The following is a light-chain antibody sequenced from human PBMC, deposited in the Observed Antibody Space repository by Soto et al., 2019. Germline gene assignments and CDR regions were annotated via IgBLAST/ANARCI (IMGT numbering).Light chain of an antibody. CDR3: SSYTGGNPSYV. CDR2: EVT. CDR1: SSDVGGYDY. V-gene: IGLV2-8*01. Sequence: ALTQPPSASGSPGQSVTTSCTGTSSDVGGYDYVSWYQQHPGKAPKLMIYEVTIRPSGVSDRFSGSKSGNTASLTVSGLQAEDEADYYCSSYTGGNPSYVFGTGTKVTVL. J-gene: IGLJ1*01.